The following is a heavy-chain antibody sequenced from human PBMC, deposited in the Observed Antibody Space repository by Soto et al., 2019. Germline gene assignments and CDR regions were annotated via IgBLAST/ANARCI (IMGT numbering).Heavy chain of an antibody. CDR2: INPNSGGT. Sequence: GASVKVSCKASGYTFTGYYMHWVRQAPGQGLEWMGWINPNSGGTNYAQKFQGRVTMTRDTSISTAYMELSRLRSDDTAVYYCARGQYQLLGPLDYYYGMDVWGQGTTVTVS. J-gene: IGHJ6*02. D-gene: IGHD2-2*01. CDR3: ARGQYQLLGPLDYYYGMDV. V-gene: IGHV1-2*02. CDR1: GYTFTGYY.